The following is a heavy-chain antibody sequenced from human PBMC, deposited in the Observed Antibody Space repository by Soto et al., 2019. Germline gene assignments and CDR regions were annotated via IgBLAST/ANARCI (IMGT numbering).Heavy chain of an antibody. CDR1: GYTFTGYY. CDR2: INPNSGGT. V-gene: IGHV1-2*02. D-gene: IGHD2-2*01. CDR3: AREFIVVVPAAAFYYYYYGMDV. J-gene: IGHJ6*02. Sequence: GASVKVSCKASGYTFTGYYMHWVRQAPGQGLEWMGWINPNSGGTNYAQKFQGRVTMTRDTSISTAYMELSRLRSDDTAVYYCAREFIVVVPAAAFYYYYYGMDVWGQGTTVTVSS.